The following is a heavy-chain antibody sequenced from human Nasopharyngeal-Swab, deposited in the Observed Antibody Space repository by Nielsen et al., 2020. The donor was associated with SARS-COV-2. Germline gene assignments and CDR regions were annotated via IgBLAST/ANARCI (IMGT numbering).Heavy chain of an antibody. CDR1: GFAFSDFY. Sequence: GESLKISCVASGFAFSDFYMAWVRQAPGKGLEWVSYISTSGTTTDSADSVKGRFTISRDNANNILYLHMNSLRGDDTAVYFCARESGYQVLLDYYYHGLDVWATGPRSPSP. CDR2: ISTSGTTT. D-gene: IGHD3-3*01. V-gene: IGHV3-11*01. J-gene: IGHJ6*02. CDR3: ARESGYQVLLDYYYHGLDV.